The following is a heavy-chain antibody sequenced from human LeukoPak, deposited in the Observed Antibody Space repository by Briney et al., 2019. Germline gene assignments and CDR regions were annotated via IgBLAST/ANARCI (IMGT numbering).Heavy chain of an antibody. Sequence: SETLSLTCAVYGGSFSGYYWSWIRQPPGKGLEWIGEINHSGSTNYNPSLKSRVTISVDTSKNQFSLKLSSVTAADTAVYYCARRTHSSSWYYYYYYYMDVWGKGTTVTVSS. CDR3: ARRTHSSSWYYYYYYYMDV. V-gene: IGHV4-34*01. J-gene: IGHJ6*03. CDR1: GGSFSGYY. D-gene: IGHD6-13*01. CDR2: INHSGST.